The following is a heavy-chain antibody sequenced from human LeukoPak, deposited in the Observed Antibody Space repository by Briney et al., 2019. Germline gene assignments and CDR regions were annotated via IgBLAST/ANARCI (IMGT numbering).Heavy chain of an antibody. Sequence: PGGSLRLSCAASGFTFSTYAMSWVRQAPGKRLEWVSAISGSGDVTYFADSVKGRFTISRDNSKNTLYLQMNSLRVEDTAVYYCAKAQLRVTTGIDNWGQGTLVTVSS. D-gene: IGHD4-17*01. V-gene: IGHV3-23*01. CDR3: AKAQLRVTTGIDN. J-gene: IGHJ4*02. CDR2: ISGSGDVT. CDR1: GFTFSTYA.